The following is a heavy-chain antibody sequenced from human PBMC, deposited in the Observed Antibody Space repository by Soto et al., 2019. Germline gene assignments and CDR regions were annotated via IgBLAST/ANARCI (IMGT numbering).Heavy chain of an antibody. CDR2: ISYDGSNK. D-gene: IGHD5-12*01. J-gene: IGHJ4*02. CDR3: AKVLYGGYILYYFHY. V-gene: IGHV3-30*18. Sequence: QVPLVESGGGVVQPGRSLRLSCAASGFTFSSYGMHWVRQAPGKGLEWVAVISYDGSNKYYADSVKGRFTISRDNSKNTLYLQMNSLRPEDTAVYYCAKVLYGGYILYYFHYWGQGTLVTVSS. CDR1: GFTFSSYG.